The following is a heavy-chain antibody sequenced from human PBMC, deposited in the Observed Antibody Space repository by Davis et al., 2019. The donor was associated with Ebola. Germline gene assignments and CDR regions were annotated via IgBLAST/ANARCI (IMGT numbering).Heavy chain of an antibody. CDR2: ISSSSSTI. D-gene: IGHD5-24*01. Sequence: GESLKISCAASGFTFSSYSMNWVRQAPGKGLEWVSYISSSSSTIYYADSVKGRFTISRDNAKNSLYLQMNSLRDDDTAVYYCAREGAGYNSAHWGQGTLVTVSS. V-gene: IGHV3-48*02. CDR1: GFTFSSYS. CDR3: AREGAGYNSAH. J-gene: IGHJ4*02.